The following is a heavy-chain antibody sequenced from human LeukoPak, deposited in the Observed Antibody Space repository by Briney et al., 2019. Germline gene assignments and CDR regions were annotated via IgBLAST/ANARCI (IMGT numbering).Heavy chain of an antibody. D-gene: IGHD3-22*01. J-gene: IGHJ4*02. CDR1: GDKFSTYW. CDR2: IYLGDSDT. CDR3: ARRKFDSSGSAFFDY. V-gene: IGHV5-51*01. Sequence: GESLKISCKGIGDKFSTYWIGWGRQMPGKGLEWMGSIYLGDSDTRYSPSFQGRVSLSADKSASTAYLQWSSLKASDTAIYYCARRKFDSSGSAFFDYWGRGTLVTVSS.